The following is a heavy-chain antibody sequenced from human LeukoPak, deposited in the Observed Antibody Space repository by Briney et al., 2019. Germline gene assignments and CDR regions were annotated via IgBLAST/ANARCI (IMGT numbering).Heavy chain of an antibody. CDR1: GFTFSSYW. V-gene: IGHV3-7*01. CDR3: ARDESIGLGVVVAATVAFDI. J-gene: IGHJ3*02. D-gene: IGHD2-15*01. Sequence: GGSLRLSCAASGFTFSSYWMSWVRQAPGKGLDWVANIKQDGSEKYYVDSVKGRFTISRDNAKNSLYLQMNSLRAEDTAVYYCARDESIGLGVVVAATVAFDIWGQGTMVTVSS. CDR2: IKQDGSEK.